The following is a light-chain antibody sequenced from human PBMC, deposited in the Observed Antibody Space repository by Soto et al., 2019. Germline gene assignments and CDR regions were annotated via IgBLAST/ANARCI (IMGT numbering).Light chain of an antibody. J-gene: IGKJ5*01. Sequence: ELLMTESPDPLSVSPGESATLSCRASQRVYSNLAWYQQRPGQAPRLLIYGASTRATGVPARFSGRGSGTEFTLTISSLQSEDFAVYYCQQYTNWPPNTFGQGTRLEIK. CDR1: QRVYSN. CDR2: GAS. CDR3: QQYTNWPPNT. V-gene: IGKV3-15*01.